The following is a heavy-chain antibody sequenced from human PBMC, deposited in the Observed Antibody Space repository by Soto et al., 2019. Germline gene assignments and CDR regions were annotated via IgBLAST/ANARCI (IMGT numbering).Heavy chain of an antibody. Sequence: PGGSLRLSCAAPGFTFDDFAMHWVRQAPGKGLEWVSGVDWNSGSTAYADSVKGRFTISRDNARNSLYLQMNSLRAEDTALYYCVKGRGSYEVKFGMDVWGQGTTVTVSS. CDR1: GFTFDDFA. V-gene: IGHV3-9*01. J-gene: IGHJ6*02. CDR3: VKGRGSYEVKFGMDV. CDR2: VDWNSGST. D-gene: IGHD6-25*01.